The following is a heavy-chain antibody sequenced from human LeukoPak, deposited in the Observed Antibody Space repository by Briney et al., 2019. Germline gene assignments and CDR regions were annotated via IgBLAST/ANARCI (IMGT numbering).Heavy chain of an antibody. J-gene: IGHJ6*03. Sequence: PSETLSLTCTVSGGSISSGGYYWSWIRQPPGKRLEWIGEINHSGSTNYNPSLKSRVTISVDTSKNQFSLKLSSVTAADTAVYYCARGRSYNYYMDVWGKGTTVTVSS. CDR3: ARGRSYNYYMDV. CDR2: INHSGST. V-gene: IGHV4-39*07. CDR1: GGSISSGGYY.